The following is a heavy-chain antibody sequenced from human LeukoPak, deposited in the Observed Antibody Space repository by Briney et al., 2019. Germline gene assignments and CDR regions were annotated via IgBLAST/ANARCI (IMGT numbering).Heavy chain of an antibody. V-gene: IGHV3-23*01. CDR2: VSGSGANT. CDR1: GFTFSNYG. CDR3: AKAPVTTCRGAFCYPFDY. D-gene: IGHD2-15*01. Sequence: GGSLRLSCAASGFTFSNYGMGWVRQTPGKGLEWLSSVSGSGANTYYADSVKGRFTISRDSSKNTLFLQMNRLRPEDAAVYYCAKAPVTTCRGAFCYPFDYWGLGTLVTVSS. J-gene: IGHJ4*02.